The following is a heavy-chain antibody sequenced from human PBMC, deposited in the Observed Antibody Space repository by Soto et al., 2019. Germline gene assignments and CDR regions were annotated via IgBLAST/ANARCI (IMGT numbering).Heavy chain of an antibody. CDR3: ARGSITIFGVVIITFSNGFDP. V-gene: IGHV4-34*01. J-gene: IGHJ5*02. D-gene: IGHD3-3*01. CDR1: GGSFSGYY. Sequence: QVQLQQWGAGLLKPSETLSLTCAVYGGSFSGYYWSWIRQPPGKGLEWIGEINHSGSTNYNPSLKSRVTISVYTSKNQFSLKLSSVTAADTAVYYCARGSITIFGVVIITFSNGFDPWGQGTLVTVSS. CDR2: INHSGST.